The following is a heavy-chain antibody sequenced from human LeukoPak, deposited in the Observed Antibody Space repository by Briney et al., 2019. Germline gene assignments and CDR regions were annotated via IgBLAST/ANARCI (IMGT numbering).Heavy chain of an antibody. V-gene: IGHV3-21*01. CDR1: GFTFSNYW. Sequence: PGGSLRLSCAASGFTFSNYWMHWVRQAPGKGLEWVSSISSSGTYIFYADSVQGRFTISRDNARNSLFLQMNNLRAEDTALYYCVSGNDPDSVWRTYRLDAFDIWGQGTMVIVSS. CDR2: ISSSGTYI. CDR3: VSGNDPDSVWRTYRLDAFDI. D-gene: IGHD3-16*02. J-gene: IGHJ3*02.